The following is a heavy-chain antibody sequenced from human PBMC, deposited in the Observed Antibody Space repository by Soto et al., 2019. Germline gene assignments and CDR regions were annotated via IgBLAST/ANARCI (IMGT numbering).Heavy chain of an antibody. V-gene: IGHV1-69*13. D-gene: IGHD6-13*01. Sequence: GASVKVSCKASGGTFSSYAISWVRQAPGQGLEWMGGIIPIFGTANYAQKFQGRVTITADESTSTAYMELSSLRSEDTAVYYCARAGEAAGTHYYYYGMDVWGQGPTVTVYS. CDR2: IIPIFGTA. CDR3: ARAGEAAGTHYYYYGMDV. J-gene: IGHJ6*02. CDR1: GGTFSSYA.